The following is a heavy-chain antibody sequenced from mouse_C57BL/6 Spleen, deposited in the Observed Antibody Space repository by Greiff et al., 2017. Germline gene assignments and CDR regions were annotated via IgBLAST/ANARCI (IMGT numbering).Heavy chain of an antibody. J-gene: IGHJ4*01. V-gene: IGHV2-2*01. CDR3: ARSPLLWYDYAMGY. CDR1: GFSLTSYG. D-gene: IGHD2-1*01. Sequence: QVQLKESGPGLVQPSQSLSITCTVSGFSLTSYGVHWVRQSPGKGLEWLGVIWSGGSTDYNAAFISRLSISKDNSKSQVFFKMNSLQADDTAIYYCARSPLLWYDYAMGYWGQGTSVTVSS. CDR2: IWSGGST.